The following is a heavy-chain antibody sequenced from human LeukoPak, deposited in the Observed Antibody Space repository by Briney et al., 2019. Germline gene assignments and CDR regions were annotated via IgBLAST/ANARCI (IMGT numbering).Heavy chain of an antibody. CDR1: GYTFTSYG. Sequence: HGASVKVSCKASGYTFTSYGISWVRQAPGQGLEWMGWISAYNGNTNYAQKLQGRVTMTTDTSTSTAYMELRSLRSDDTAVYYCARAYYYDSSGYWEDYYYGMDVWGQGTTVTVSS. CDR2: ISAYNGNT. D-gene: IGHD3-22*01. J-gene: IGHJ6*02. CDR3: ARAYYYDSSGYWEDYYYGMDV. V-gene: IGHV1-18*01.